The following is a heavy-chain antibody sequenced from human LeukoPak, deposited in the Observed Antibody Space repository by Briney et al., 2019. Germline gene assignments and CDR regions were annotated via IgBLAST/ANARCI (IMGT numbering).Heavy chain of an antibody. V-gene: IGHV3-21*01. J-gene: IGHJ1*01. D-gene: IGHD6-13*01. CDR1: GFTFSSYS. Sequence: GGSLRLSCAASGFTFSSYSMNWVRQAPGKGLEWVSSIISSSSYIYYADSVKGRFTISRDNAKNSLYLQMNSLRAEDTAVYYCARDQKLAAAGTEYFQHWGQGTLVTVSS. CDR3: ARDQKLAAAGTEYFQH. CDR2: IISSSSYI.